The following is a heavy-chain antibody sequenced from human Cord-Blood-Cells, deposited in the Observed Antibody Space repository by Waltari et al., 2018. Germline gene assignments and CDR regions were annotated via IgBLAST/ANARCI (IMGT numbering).Heavy chain of an antibody. Sequence: QVQLVQSGAEVKKPGASVKVSCTACGYTFTSYYMYWLRPAPGQGLEWMGIINPSGGSTSYAQKFQGRVTMTRDTSTSTVYMELSSLRSEDTAVYYCARTLVGQDDAFDIWGQGTMVTVSS. CDR2: INPSGGST. CDR3: ARTLVGQDDAFDI. V-gene: IGHV1-46*01. J-gene: IGHJ3*02. D-gene: IGHD2-2*01. CDR1: GYTFTSYY.